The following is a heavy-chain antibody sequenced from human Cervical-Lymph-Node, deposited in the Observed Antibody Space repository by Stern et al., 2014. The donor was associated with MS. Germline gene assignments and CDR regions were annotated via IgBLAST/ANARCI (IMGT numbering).Heavy chain of an antibody. J-gene: IGHJ6*02. CDR1: GFTFSSYW. CDR2: IKQDGSEK. V-gene: IGHV3-7*03. Sequence: VQLVQSGGGLVQPGGSLRLSCAASGFTFSSYWMSWVRQAPGKGLEWVANIKQDGSEKYYVDSVKGRFTISRDNAKNSLYLQMNSLRAEGTAVYYCAREGTISPLYYYYGMDVWGQGTTVTVSS. D-gene: IGHD1-1*01. CDR3: AREGTISPLYYYYGMDV.